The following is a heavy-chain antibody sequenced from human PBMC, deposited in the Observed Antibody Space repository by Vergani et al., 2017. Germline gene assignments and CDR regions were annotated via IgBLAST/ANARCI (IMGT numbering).Heavy chain of an antibody. Sequence: QVHLVQSGAEVKKPGSSVKVSCKASGGTFSSYAINWVRQAPGQGLEWMGGITPFFSTANYAQKFQGRVTITADESTTTVYMELSSLRSEDTAMYYCARDEIAAAGTGGGYDIWGQGTMVTVSS. CDR2: ITPFFSTA. D-gene: IGHD6-13*01. CDR1: GGTFSSYA. J-gene: IGHJ3*02. V-gene: IGHV1-69*01. CDR3: ARDEIAAAGTGGGYDI.